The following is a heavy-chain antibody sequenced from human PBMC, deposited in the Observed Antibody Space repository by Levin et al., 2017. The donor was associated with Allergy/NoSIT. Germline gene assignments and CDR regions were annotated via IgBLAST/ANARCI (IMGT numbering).Heavy chain of an antibody. CDR3: ARDSPVYYDSSGYYYGDFDY. J-gene: IGHJ4*02. V-gene: IGHV3-48*01. D-gene: IGHD3-22*01. CDR2: ISSSSTI. CDR1: GFTFSSYS. Sequence: GGSLRLSCAASGFTFSSYSMNWVRQAPGKGLEWVSYISSSSTIYYADSVKGRFTISRDNAKNSLYLQMNSLRAEDTAVYYCARDSPVYYDSSGYYYGDFDYWGQGTLVTVSS.